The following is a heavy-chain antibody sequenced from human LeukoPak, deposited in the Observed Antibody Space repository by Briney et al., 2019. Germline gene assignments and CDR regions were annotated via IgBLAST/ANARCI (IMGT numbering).Heavy chain of an antibody. CDR3: ATEEDYSNYY. V-gene: IGHV1-46*01. CDR1: TFTFSSYG. J-gene: IGHJ4*02. CDR2: INPSGGST. D-gene: IGHD4-11*01. Sequence: PGRSLRLSCAASTFTFSSYGMHWVRQAPGQGLEWMGIINPSGGSTSYAQKFQGRVTMTRDTSTSTVYMELSSLRSGDTAVYYCATEEDYSNYYWGQGTLVTVSS.